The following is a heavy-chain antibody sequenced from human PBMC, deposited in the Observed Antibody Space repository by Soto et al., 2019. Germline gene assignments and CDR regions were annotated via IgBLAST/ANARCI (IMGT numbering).Heavy chain of an antibody. Sequence: GGSLRLSCAASGFTFSSYGMHWVRQAPGKGLEWVAVIWYDGSNKDYADTVKGRFTISRDNSKNTLYLQMNSLRAEDTAVYYCARASGLRYFDYCGQGTLVTVSS. J-gene: IGHJ4*02. V-gene: IGHV3-33*01. CDR2: IWYDGSNK. CDR3: ARASGLRYFDY. CDR1: GFTFSSYG. D-gene: IGHD3-10*01.